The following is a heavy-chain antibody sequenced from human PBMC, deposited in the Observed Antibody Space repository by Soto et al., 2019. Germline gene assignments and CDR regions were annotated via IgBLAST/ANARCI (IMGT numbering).Heavy chain of an antibody. CDR3: NTGIDY. D-gene: IGHD3-10*01. CDR2: ISGSGNNT. J-gene: IGHJ4*02. V-gene: IGHV3-23*01. CDR1: GFTFTSYA. Sequence: EVQLLESGGGLAQPGGSLRLSCAASGFTFTSYAMTWVRQAPGKGLEWVSTISGSGNNTYYADAVECRFTISRDNSKNTLYLQMNSLGAEDTAIYFCNTGIDYWGQGTLVSVSS.